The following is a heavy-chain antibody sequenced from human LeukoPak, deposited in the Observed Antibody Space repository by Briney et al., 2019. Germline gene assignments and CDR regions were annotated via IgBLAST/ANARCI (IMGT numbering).Heavy chain of an antibody. J-gene: IGHJ4*02. Sequence: PGGSLRLSCAASGFTFTNYGMHWVRQAPGKGLEWVAFIGYDGSNKYYADSVKGRFTVSRDKSKNTLYLQMNSLRTEDTAVYYCAKGLYYKDRSGYPARGQGTLVTISS. V-gene: IGHV3-30*02. CDR3: AKGLYYKDRSGYPA. D-gene: IGHD3-22*01. CDR2: IGYDGSNK. CDR1: GFTFTNYG.